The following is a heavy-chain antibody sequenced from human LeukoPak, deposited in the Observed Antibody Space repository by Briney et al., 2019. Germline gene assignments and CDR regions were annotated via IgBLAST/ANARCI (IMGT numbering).Heavy chain of an antibody. CDR2: IHYSGST. V-gene: IGHV4-39*01. J-gene: IGHJ4*02. D-gene: IGHD1-7*01. CDR1: GGSISSSSYY. Sequence: PSETLSLTCTVSGGSISSSSYYWGWIRQPPGMGLEWIGSIHYSGSTYYNPSLKSRVTISVDTSKSQFSLKLSSVTAADTAVYYCARQRETGHPTTLDYWGQGTLVTVSS. CDR3: ARQRETGHPTTLDY.